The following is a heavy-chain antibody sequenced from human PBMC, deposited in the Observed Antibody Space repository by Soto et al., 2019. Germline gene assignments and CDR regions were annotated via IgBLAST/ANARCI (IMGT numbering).Heavy chain of an antibody. CDR2: ISAAGDP. J-gene: IGHJ6*02. V-gene: IGHV3-13*05. CDR1: GFTFRNYD. Sequence: EVQLVESGGGLVQPGGSPRLSCEASGFTFRNYDMHWARQGTGNGLEWVSGISAAGDPDYADSVEGRFTISRENAQNSFFLQMNSLRVGDTAVYYCARTDRDFYGLDVWGQGTTVIVSS. CDR3: ARTDRDFYGLDV.